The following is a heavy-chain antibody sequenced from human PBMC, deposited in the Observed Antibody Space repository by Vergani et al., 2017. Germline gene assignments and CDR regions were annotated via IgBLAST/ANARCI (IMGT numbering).Heavy chain of an antibody. Sequence: EVQLVESGGGLVKPGGSLRLSCAASGFSFSNAWMTWVRQGPGKGLEWVGRIKSQMDGGTTDYAEPVKGRLTSSRDESKSTIYLDMNNRRNEDTATYYCSTYNVGASFSWGPGTRVTVSS. CDR3: STYNVGASFS. V-gene: IGHV3-15*01. CDR2: IKSQMDGGTT. D-gene: IGHD5-24*01. CDR1: GFSFSNAW. J-gene: IGHJ4*02.